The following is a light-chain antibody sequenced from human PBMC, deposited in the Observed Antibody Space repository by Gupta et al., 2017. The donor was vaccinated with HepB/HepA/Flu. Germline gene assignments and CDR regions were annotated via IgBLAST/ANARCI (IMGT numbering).Light chain of an antibody. CDR3: SAYTTSSTVV. CDR1: SSDVGGYNY. J-gene: IGLJ2*01. Sequence: SALTQPASVSGSPGPSITISCTGTSSDVGGYNYVSWYQQHPGKAHKLMIYDVSNRPAGVADRFSGSKSGNTASLTISGRQDEDEADFYCSAYTTSSTVVFGGGTRLTVL. CDR2: DVS. V-gene: IGLV2-14*03.